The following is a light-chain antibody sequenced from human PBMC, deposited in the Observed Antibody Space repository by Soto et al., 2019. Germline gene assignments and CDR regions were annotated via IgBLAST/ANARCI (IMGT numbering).Light chain of an antibody. CDR1: SSDVGSYNL. Sequence: QSALTQPASVSGSPGQSITISCTGTSSDVGSYNLVSWYQQHPGKAPKLMIFEDSKRPSGVSNRFSGSKSGNTASLTISGLQAEDEADYYCCSYIGLVVFGGGTKLTVL. CDR3: CSYIGLVV. CDR2: EDS. J-gene: IGLJ2*01. V-gene: IGLV2-23*01.